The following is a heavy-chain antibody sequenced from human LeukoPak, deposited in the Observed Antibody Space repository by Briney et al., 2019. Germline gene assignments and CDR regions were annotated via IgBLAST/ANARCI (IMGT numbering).Heavy chain of an antibody. CDR1: GFTFSTYA. CDR3: ARGDDSGYYDYFDY. J-gene: IGHJ4*02. V-gene: IGHV3-23*01. D-gene: IGHD3-22*01. CDR2: VNGNGGST. Sequence: GGSLRLSCAASGFTFSTYAMSWVRQAPGKGLEWVSGVNGNGGSTSYADSVKGRFTISRDFSKNTVFLHMNSLRAEDTAMYYCARGDDSGYYDYFDYWGQGALVTVSS.